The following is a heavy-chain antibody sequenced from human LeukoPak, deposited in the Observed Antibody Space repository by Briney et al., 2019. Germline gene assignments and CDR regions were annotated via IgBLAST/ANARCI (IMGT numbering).Heavy chain of an antibody. V-gene: IGHV1-24*01. CDR1: GYTLTELS. CDR3: AIVGADILTGYYINDAFDI. CDR2: FDPEDGET. D-gene: IGHD3-9*01. Sequence: ASVTVSCKVSGYTLTELSMHWVRQAPGKGLEWMGGFDPEDGETIYAQKFQGRVTMTEDTSTDTAYMELSSLRSEDTAVYYCAIVGADILTGYYINDAFDIWGQGTMVTVSS. J-gene: IGHJ3*02.